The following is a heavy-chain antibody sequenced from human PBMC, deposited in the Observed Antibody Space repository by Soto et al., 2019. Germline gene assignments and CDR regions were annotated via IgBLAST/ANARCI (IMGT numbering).Heavy chain of an antibody. D-gene: IGHD6-13*01. V-gene: IGHV3-21*01. CDR2: ISSSSSYI. J-gene: IGHJ4*02. CDR3: ARLYSSSWYFDY. CDR1: GFTFSSYS. Sequence: GGSLRLSCAASGFTFSSYSMNWVRQAPGKGLEWVSSISSSSSYIYYADSVKGRFTISRDNAKNSLYLQMNSLRAEDTAVYYCARLYSSSWYFDYWGQGTLVTVSS.